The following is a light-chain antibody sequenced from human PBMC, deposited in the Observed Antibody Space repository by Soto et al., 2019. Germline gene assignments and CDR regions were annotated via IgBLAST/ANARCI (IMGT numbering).Light chain of an antibody. V-gene: IGKV1-5*03. Sequence: DYQVTQSPSTLSASVVERFTITCRTSQNIYTWLAWYQQKPGIAPKLLIHKASTLESGVPSRFSGSGFGTEFTLTISGLQPEDSATYYCQQYNTYSSLTFGGGTKVDIK. CDR2: KAS. CDR3: QQYNTYSSLT. CDR1: QNIYTW. J-gene: IGKJ4*01.